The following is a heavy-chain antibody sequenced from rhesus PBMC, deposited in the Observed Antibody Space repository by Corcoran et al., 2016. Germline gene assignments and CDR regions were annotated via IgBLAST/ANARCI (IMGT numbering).Heavy chain of an antibody. Sequence: QVQLQESGPGVVKPSETLSLTCAVSGGTISSGYYYWSWIRQPPGEGLEWIGGIYSNSESTNYNPSLKGRVTISKDTSKNQFSLKLSSVTATDTAVYYCATGGSGSYSPFDYWGQGVLVTVSS. CDR1: GGTISSGYYY. V-gene: IGHV4S12*01. J-gene: IGHJ4*01. CDR3: ATGGSGSYSPFDY. D-gene: IGHD3-16*01. CDR2: IYSNSEST.